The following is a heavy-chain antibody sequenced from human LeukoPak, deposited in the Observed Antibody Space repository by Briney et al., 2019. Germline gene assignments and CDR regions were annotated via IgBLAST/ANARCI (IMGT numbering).Heavy chain of an antibody. V-gene: IGHV5-10-1*01. D-gene: IGHD1-26*01. CDR2: IDPSDSYT. Sequence: GESLKISCKGSGYSFTSYWISWVRQMPGKGLEWVGRIDPSDSYTNYSPSFQGHVTISADKSISTAYLQWSSLKASDTAMYYCARTVGATVWFDPWGQGTLVTVSS. CDR1: GYSFTSYW. CDR3: ARTVGATVWFDP. J-gene: IGHJ5*02.